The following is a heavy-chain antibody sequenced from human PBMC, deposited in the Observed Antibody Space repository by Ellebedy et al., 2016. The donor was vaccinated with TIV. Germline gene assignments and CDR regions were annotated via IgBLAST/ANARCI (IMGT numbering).Heavy chain of an antibody. J-gene: IGHJ4*02. CDR1: GYTFTSYD. CDR3: ARTMVRGAPAIDY. V-gene: IGHV1-8*01. CDR2: LNPQSYNT. D-gene: IGHD3-10*01. Sequence: ASVKVSCXTSGYTFTSYDINWVRQAPGQGLEWMGWLNPQSYNTGYPQTFQGRVTMTRDTSINTVYMELSGLRSEDTAVYYCARTMVRGAPAIDYWGQGTLVTVSS.